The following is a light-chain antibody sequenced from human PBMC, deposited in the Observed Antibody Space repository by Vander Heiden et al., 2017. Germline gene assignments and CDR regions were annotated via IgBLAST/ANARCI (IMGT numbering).Light chain of an antibody. CDR3: CSYAGSYTFL. CDR2: DVT. CDR1: SSDIGNFDY. J-gene: IGLJ2*01. Sequence: QSALTQPRSVSGSPGQSVTISCTGTSSDIGNFDYVSWYQHHPGKAPKFMIYDVTKRPAGVPDRFSGSKSGNTASLTISGLKEEDEADYYCCSYAGSYTFLFGGGTKLTVL. V-gene: IGLV2-11*01.